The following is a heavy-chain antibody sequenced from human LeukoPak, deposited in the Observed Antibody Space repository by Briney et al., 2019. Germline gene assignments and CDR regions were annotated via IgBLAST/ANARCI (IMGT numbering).Heavy chain of an antibody. Sequence: ASVKVSCKASGYTFTSNYIHWVRQAPGQGLEWMGMIYSRDGSTSYAQKFQGRVTVTRDTSTSTVHMELSGLRSEDTAVYYCARTAARRFDYWGQGTLVTVSS. J-gene: IGHJ4*02. CDR3: ARTAARRFDY. CDR2: IYSRDGST. D-gene: IGHD6-6*01. V-gene: IGHV1-46*01. CDR1: GYTFTSNY.